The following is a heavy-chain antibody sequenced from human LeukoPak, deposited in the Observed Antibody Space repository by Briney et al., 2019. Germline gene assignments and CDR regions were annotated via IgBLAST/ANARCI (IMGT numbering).Heavy chain of an antibody. D-gene: IGHD4-17*01. CDR2: IYYSGST. CDR1: GGSISSYY. CDR3: ARVEPGYGDYLHTALAEYFQH. Sequence: SETLSLTCTVSGGSISSYYWSWIRQPPGKGLEWIGYIYYSGSTNYNPSLKSRVTISVDTSKNQFSLKLSSVTAADTAVYYCARVEPGYGDYLHTALAEYFQHWGQGTLVTVSS. J-gene: IGHJ1*01. V-gene: IGHV4-59*01.